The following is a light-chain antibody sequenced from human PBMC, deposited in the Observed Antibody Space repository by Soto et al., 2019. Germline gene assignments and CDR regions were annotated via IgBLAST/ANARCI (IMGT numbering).Light chain of an antibody. CDR2: DAS. J-gene: IGKJ1*01. V-gene: IGKV1-5*01. CDR1: QSISSW. CDR3: QQYENYWT. Sequence: DIQMTQSPSTRSATAGDRVTITFRASQSISSWLAWYQHKPGKAPKLLIYDASNLDSGVPSRFSGSGSGTEFSLTISNLQPDDCATYYCQQYENYWTFGQGTKVDIK.